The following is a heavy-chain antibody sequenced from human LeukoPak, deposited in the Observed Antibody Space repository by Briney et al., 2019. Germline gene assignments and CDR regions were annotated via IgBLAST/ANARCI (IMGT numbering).Heavy chain of an antibody. CDR2: ISYDGSNK. CDR1: GFTFSSYA. J-gene: IGHJ5*02. D-gene: IGHD1-26*01. V-gene: IGHV3-30-3*01. Sequence: PGGSLRLSCAASGFTFSSYAMHWVRQAPGKGLEWVAVISYDGSNKYYADSVRGRFTISRDNSKNTLYLQMNSLRAEDTAVYYCARSGGSYYDYWFDPWGQGTLVTVSS. CDR3: ARSGGSYYDYWFDP.